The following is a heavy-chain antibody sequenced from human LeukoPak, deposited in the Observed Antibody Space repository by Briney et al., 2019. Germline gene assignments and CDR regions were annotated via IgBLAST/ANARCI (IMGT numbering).Heavy chain of an antibody. CDR1: GFTFSSYG. D-gene: IGHD4-17*01. CDR2: INHSGST. J-gene: IGHJ6*03. CDR3: ARSPTVTARYYYYYMDV. Sequence: GSLRLSCAASGFTFSSYGMSWIRQPPGKGLEWIGEINHSGSTNYNPSLKSRVTISVDTSKNQFSLRLSSVTAAETAVYYCARSPTVTARYYYYYMDVWGKGTTVTISS. V-gene: IGHV4-34*01.